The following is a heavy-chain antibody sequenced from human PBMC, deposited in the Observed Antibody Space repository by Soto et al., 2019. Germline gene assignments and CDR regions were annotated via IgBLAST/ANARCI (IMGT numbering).Heavy chain of an antibody. CDR3: ARGLGYCSSTSCYPYNWFDP. CDR2: ISAYNGNT. V-gene: IGHV1-18*04. Sequence: CKASGYTFTSYYMHWVRQAPGQGLEWMGWISAYNGNTNYAQKLQGRVTMTTDTSTSTAYMELRSLRSDDTAVYYCARGLGYCSSTSCYPYNWFDPWGQGTLVTVSS. CDR1: GYTFTSYY. J-gene: IGHJ5*02. D-gene: IGHD2-2*01.